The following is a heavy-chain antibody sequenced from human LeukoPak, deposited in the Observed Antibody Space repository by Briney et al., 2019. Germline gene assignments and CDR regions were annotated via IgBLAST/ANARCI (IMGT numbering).Heavy chain of an antibody. Sequence: PGGSLRLSCAASGFTLSSHWMSWVRQARGKGLEWVANIKQEGSEEVYVESVRGRFTISRDNAKNSLYLQMNSLRAEDTDLYYCAREDQPRGTSDYWGQGILVTVSS. V-gene: IGHV3-7*05. J-gene: IGHJ4*02. CDR3: AREDQPRGTSDY. D-gene: IGHD4-23*01. CDR1: GFTLSSHW. CDR2: IKQEGSEE.